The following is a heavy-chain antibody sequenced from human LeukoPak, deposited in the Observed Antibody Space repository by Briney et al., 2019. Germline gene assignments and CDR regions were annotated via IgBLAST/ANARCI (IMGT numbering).Heavy chain of an antibody. D-gene: IGHD6-6*01. CDR1: GFTFSSYA. CDR2: IYSGGST. CDR3: ARVQGRPSMGHDDY. V-gene: IGHV3-53*01. J-gene: IGHJ4*02. Sequence: GGSLRLSCAASGFTFSSYAMSWVRQAPGKGLEWVSVIYSGGSTYYADSVKGRFTISRDNSKNTLYLQMNSLRAEDTAVYYCARVQGRPSMGHDDYWGQGTLVTVSS.